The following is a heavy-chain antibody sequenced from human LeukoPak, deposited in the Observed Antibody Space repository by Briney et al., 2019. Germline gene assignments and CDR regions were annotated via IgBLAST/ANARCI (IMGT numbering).Heavy chain of an antibody. D-gene: IGHD3-22*01. Sequence: ASVKVSCKASGYTFINYGISWVRQAPGQGLEWMGWISPYNGNTNYAQKFQGRVTLTTDTSTSTAYMEPRSLRSDDTAVYYCARGPHERSGYPDDWGQGTLVTVSS. CDR2: ISPYNGNT. CDR1: GYTFINYG. CDR3: ARGPHERSGYPDD. J-gene: IGHJ4*02. V-gene: IGHV1-18*01.